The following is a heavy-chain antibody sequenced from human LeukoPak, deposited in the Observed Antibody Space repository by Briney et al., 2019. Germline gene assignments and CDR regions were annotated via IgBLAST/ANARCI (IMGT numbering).Heavy chain of an antibody. CDR3: ARDAGWYSYYFDY. CDR2: IYTSGST. CDR1: GGSISSGSYY. Sequence: SQTLSLTCTVSGGSISSGSYYWSWIRQPAGKGLEWIGRIYTSGSTNYNPSLKSRVTISVDTSKNQFSLKLSSVTAADTAVYYCARDAGWYSYYFDYWGRGTLVTVSP. D-gene: IGHD2-15*01. J-gene: IGHJ4*02. V-gene: IGHV4-61*02.